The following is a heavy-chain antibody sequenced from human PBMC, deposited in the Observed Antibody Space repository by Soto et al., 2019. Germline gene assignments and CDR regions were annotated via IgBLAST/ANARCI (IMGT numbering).Heavy chain of an antibody. V-gene: IGHV3-33*01. CDR1: GFTFSSYG. Sequence: QVQLVESGGGVVQPGRSLRLSCAASGFTFSSYGMHWVRQAPGKGLEWVAVIWYDGSNKYYADSVKGRFTISRDNSKNTLYLQMNSLRAEDTAVYYCARDRVAAAGTDRYYYYYYGMDVWGQGTTVTVSS. D-gene: IGHD6-13*01. J-gene: IGHJ6*02. CDR3: ARDRVAAAGTDRYYYYYYGMDV. CDR2: IWYDGSNK.